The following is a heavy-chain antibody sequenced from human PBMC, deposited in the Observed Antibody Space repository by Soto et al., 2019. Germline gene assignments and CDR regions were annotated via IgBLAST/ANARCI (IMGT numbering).Heavy chain of an antibody. D-gene: IGHD2-15*01. CDR1: GFTFDDYA. J-gene: IGHJ4*02. Sequence: GGSLRLSCAASGFTFDDYAMHWVRQAPGKGLEWVSGISWNSGSIGYADSVKGRFTISRDNAKNSLYLQMNSLRAEDTAWYYCAKDTGSGGSCYLDYWGQGTLVTVSS. CDR3: AKDTGSGGSCYLDY. CDR2: ISWNSGSI. V-gene: IGHV3-9*01.